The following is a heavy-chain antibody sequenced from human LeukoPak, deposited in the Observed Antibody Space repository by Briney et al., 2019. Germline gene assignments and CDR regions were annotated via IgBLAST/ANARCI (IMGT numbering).Heavy chain of an antibody. CDR1: GFTFSSYW. CDR2: IHYTGST. CDR3: ARDYATAARSLDY. V-gene: IGHV4-39*07. D-gene: IGHD6-6*01. Sequence: PGGSLRLSCAASGFTFSSYWMSWVRQPPGEGLEWIGSIHYTGSTYYNPSLKSRVTMSLDTPKNQFSLKLSSVTAADTAVYYCARDYATAARSLDYWGQGTLVTVSS. J-gene: IGHJ4*02.